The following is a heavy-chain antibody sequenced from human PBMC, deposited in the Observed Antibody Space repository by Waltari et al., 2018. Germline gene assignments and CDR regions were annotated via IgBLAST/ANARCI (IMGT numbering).Heavy chain of an antibody. CDR2: ISGNSGSI. CDR1: GFTFGDYA. V-gene: IGHV3-9*01. J-gene: IGHJ4*02. Sequence: EVQLVESGGGLVQPGRSLRLSCAASGFTFGDYAMHWVRQAPGKGLEWVSGISGNSGSIAYADSVKGRFTISRDNAKNSLYLQMNSLRAEDTALYYCAKDMKYGSGSYGIAADYWGQGTLVTVSS. D-gene: IGHD3-10*01. CDR3: AKDMKYGSGSYGIAADY.